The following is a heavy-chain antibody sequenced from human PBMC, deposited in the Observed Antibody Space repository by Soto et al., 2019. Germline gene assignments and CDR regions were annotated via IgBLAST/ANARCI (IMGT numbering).Heavy chain of an antibody. CDR2: FHFSGST. V-gene: IGHV4-31*03. Sequence: VQLQESGPGLVKSSQTLSLTCTISGNSLNSHDDYWTWIRHLPGKGMQWIGYFHFSGSTYYNPSLGSRVSIYTDTSKTQFSLILTSVTVADTAVYYCARDSYSYGYPSPVSFDRWGQGIPVTVSS. J-gene: IGHJ4*02. D-gene: IGHD5-18*01. CDR1: GNSLNSHDDY. CDR3: ARDSYSYGYPSPVSFDR.